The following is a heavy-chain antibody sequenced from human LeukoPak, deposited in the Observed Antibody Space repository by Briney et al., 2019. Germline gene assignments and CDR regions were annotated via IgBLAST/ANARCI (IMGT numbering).Heavy chain of an antibody. D-gene: IGHD3-22*01. CDR3: ARERGYYYDSSGYYLDAFDI. CDR1: GGSISSHY. J-gene: IGHJ3*02. V-gene: IGHV4-59*11. CDR2: IYYSGST. Sequence: SETLSLTCTVSGGSISSHYWSWIRQPPGKGLKWIGYIYYSGSTNYNPSLKSRVTISVDTSKNQFSLKLSSVTAADTAVYYCARERGYYYDSSGYYLDAFDIWGQGTMVTVSS.